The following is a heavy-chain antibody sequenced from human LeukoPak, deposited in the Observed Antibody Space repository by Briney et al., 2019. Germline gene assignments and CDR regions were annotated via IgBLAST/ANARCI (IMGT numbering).Heavy chain of an antibody. Sequence: GGSLRLSCAASGFTFGSYVMNWVRQAPGKGLEWVSSISSSSSYIYYADSVKGRFTISRDNAKNSLYLQMNSLRAEDTAVYYCARGAYGSGRSGMDVWGKGTTVTVSS. CDR2: ISSSSSYI. D-gene: IGHD3-10*01. CDR1: GFTFGSYV. V-gene: IGHV3-21*01. J-gene: IGHJ6*04. CDR3: ARGAYGSGRSGMDV.